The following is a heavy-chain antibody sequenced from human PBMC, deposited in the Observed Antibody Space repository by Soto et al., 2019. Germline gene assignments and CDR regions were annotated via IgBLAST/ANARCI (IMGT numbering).Heavy chain of an antibody. CDR1: GFIFSNAW. J-gene: IGHJ4*02. D-gene: IGHD3-3*01. CDR3: TTDRFLVFHD. CDR2: IRSKTDGGTT. V-gene: IGHV3-15*01. Sequence: GGSLRLSCAASGFIFSNAWMNWVRQSPGKGLEWVGRIRSKTDGGTTDYAAPVRGRFTISRDDSKTTLHLQLNSLKTEDTAVYDCTTDRFLVFHDWGLGTLVTVSS.